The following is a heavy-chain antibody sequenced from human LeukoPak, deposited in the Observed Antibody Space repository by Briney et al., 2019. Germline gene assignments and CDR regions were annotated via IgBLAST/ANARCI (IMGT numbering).Heavy chain of an antibody. D-gene: IGHD2-2*01. CDR2: ISANNGEI. J-gene: IGHJ4*02. CDR1: GYTFTNHG. CDR3: ARVPPSAHQLFCSDY. Sequence: ASVKVSCKASGYTFTNHGISWVRQAPGQGLEWMSWISANNGEIRYAQNFQGRVTMTTDTSTITAYMELRSLRSDDTAVYYCARVPPSAHQLFCSDYWGQGTQVTVSS. V-gene: IGHV1-18*04.